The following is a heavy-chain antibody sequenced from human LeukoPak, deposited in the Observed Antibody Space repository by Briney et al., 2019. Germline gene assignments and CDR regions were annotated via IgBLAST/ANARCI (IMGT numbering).Heavy chain of an antibody. J-gene: IGHJ5*02. CDR1: GYTFTSYG. CDR3: ARAGQQLGLPNEFDP. Sequence: ASVKVSCKASGYTFTSYGISWVRQAPGQGLEWMGLISAYNGNTNYAQKLQGRVTMTTDTSTSTAYMELRSLRSDDTAVYYCARAGQQLGLPNEFDPWGQGTLVTVSS. D-gene: IGHD6-6*01. V-gene: IGHV1-18*01. CDR2: ISAYNGNT.